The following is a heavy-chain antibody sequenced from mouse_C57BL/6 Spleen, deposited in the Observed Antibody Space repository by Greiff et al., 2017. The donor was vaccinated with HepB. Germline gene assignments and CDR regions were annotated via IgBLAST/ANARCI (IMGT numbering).Heavy chain of an antibody. J-gene: IGHJ1*03. CDR1: GFTFSDYY. Sequence: EVQGVESGGGLVQPGGSLKLSCAASGFTFSDYYMYWVRQTPEKRLEWVAYISNGGGSTYYPDTVKGRFTISRDNAKNTLYLQMSRLKSEDTAMYYCASQITTVVDWYFDVWGTGTTVTVSS. CDR3: ASQITTVVDWYFDV. CDR2: ISNGGGST. V-gene: IGHV5-12*01. D-gene: IGHD1-1*01.